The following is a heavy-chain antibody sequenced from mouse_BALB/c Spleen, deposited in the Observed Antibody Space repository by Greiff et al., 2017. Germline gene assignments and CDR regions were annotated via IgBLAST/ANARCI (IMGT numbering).Heavy chain of an antibody. J-gene: IGHJ4*01. V-gene: IGHV5-4*02. CDR1: GFTFSGYY. CDR3: ARDRGRGYAMDY. CDR2: ISDGGSYT. D-gene: IGHD3-1*01. Sequence: EVQLLESGRGLVKPGGSLKLSCTASGFTFSGYYMYWVRQTPGKGLEWVATISDGGSYTYYPDSVKGRFTISRDNAKNNLYLQLSSLKSEDTAMYYCARDRGRGYAMDYWGQGTSVTVSS.